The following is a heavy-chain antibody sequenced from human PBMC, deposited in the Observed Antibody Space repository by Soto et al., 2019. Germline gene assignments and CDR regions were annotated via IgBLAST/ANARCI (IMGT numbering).Heavy chain of an antibody. CDR2: INPNSGGT. V-gene: IGHV1-2*04. Sequence: QVQLVQSGAEVKKPGASVKVSCKASGYTFTGYYMHWVRQAPGQGLEWMGWINPNSGGTNYAQKFQGWVTMTRDTSISTAYMELSRLRSDDTAVYYCARSRGYSYGFYYGMDVWGQGTTVTVSS. CDR1: GYTFTGYY. CDR3: ARSRGYSYGFYYGMDV. J-gene: IGHJ6*02. D-gene: IGHD5-18*01.